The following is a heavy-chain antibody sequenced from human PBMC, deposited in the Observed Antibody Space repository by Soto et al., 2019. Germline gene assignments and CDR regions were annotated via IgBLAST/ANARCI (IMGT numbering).Heavy chain of an antibody. J-gene: IGHJ4*02. CDR2: IKHDGSEQ. D-gene: IGHD3-22*01. CDR3: AKDRGPYYYDSSGYYGY. CDR1: GFTFSRYW. Sequence: PGGSLRLSCAASGFTFSRYWMDWVRQAPRKGLEWVATIKHDGSEQYYVDSVKGRFTISRDNSKNTLYLQMNSLRAEDTAVYFCAKDRGPYYYDSSGYYGYWGQGTLVTVSS. V-gene: IGHV3-7*03.